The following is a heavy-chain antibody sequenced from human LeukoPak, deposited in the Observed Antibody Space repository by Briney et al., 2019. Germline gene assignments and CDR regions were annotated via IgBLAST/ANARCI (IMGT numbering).Heavy chain of an antibody. CDR1: GGTFSSYA. CDR2: IIPIFGTA. V-gene: IGHV1-69*13. CDR3: ARGASEDAFDI. Sequence: ASVKVSCKAFGGTFSSYAISWVRQAPGQGLEWMGGIIPIFGTANYAQKFQGRVTITADESTSTAYMELSSLRSEDTAVYYCARGASEDAFDIWGQGTMVTVSS. J-gene: IGHJ3*02.